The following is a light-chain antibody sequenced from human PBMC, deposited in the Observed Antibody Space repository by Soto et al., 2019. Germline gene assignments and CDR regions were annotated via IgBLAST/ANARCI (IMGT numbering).Light chain of an antibody. CDR2: EVS. Sequence: QSALTQPASVSGSPGQSITISCTGTSSDVGLYNFVSWYQHHPGKAPKLLIYEVSDRPSGTSSRFSGSKSVNTASLTISGLQAEDEGDYYCSSYTSASTLYVFGTGTKLTVL. V-gene: IGLV2-14*01. J-gene: IGLJ1*01. CDR1: SSDVGLYNF. CDR3: SSYTSASTLYV.